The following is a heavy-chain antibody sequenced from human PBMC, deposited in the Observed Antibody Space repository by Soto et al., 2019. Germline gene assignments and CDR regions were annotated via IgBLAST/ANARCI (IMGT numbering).Heavy chain of an antibody. V-gene: IGHV2-5*02. Sequence: QITLKESGPSLINPTQTLALTCTFSGFSFNTRGVGVAWIRQPPGKTLEWLAVIYWDKDRRYRPSLTDRLSITKDMSTKQVVLTMTNVDPVDTGTYYCAHLVPGPLSFAYWGQGALVTVSS. J-gene: IGHJ4*02. CDR3: AHLVPGPLSFAY. CDR1: GFSFNTRGVG. D-gene: IGHD6-19*01. CDR2: IYWDKDR.